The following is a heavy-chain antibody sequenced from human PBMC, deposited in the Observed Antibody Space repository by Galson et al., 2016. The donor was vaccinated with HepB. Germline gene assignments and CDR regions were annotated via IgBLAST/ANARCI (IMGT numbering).Heavy chain of an antibody. CDR2: ITQGGTT. J-gene: IGHJ4*02. CDR3: TTYKVPN. Sequence: SLRLSCAASGFSFETYTMAWVRQAPGKGLEWVGRITQGGTTAYAEPVKGRFTISRDDPTNTFYLQMNSLKTEDTAVYYCTTYKVPNWGQGTLVTVSS. D-gene: IGHD1-14*01. CDR1: GFSFETYT. V-gene: IGHV3-15*07.